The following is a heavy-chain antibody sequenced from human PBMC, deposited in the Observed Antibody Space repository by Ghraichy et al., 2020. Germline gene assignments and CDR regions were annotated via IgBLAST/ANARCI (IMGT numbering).Heavy chain of an antibody. CDR1: GGSISSGSYY. V-gene: IGHV4-61*02. CDR2: IYTSGST. D-gene: IGHD3-22*01. CDR3: AVNEDYYDSSGYGYFDY. Sequence: SETLSLTCTVSGGSISSGSYYWSWIRQPAGKGLEWIGRIYTSGSTNYNPSLKSRVTISVDTSKNQFSLKLSSVTAADTAVYYCAVNEDYYDSSGYGYFDYWGQGTLVTVSS. J-gene: IGHJ4*02.